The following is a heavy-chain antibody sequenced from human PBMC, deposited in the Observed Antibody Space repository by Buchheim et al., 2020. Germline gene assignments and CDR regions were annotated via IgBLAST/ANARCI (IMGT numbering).Heavy chain of an antibody. J-gene: IGHJ4*02. CDR3: AKSITGSTWAYDY. V-gene: IGHV3-23*01. D-gene: IGHD1-7*01. CDR1: NFIFRNYA. CDR2: IGGSGTTT. Sequence: EVQLLESGGGWEQPGGSLRLSCAASNFIFRNYAMSWVRQAPGKGLEWVSSIGGSGTTTWYADSVQGRFTISRDNSKNTVYLQVNSLRAEDTAVYYCAKSITGSTWAYDYWGQG.